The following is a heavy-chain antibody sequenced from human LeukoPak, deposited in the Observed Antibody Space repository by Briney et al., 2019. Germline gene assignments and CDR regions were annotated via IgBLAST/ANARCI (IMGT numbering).Heavy chain of an antibody. V-gene: IGHV3-48*01. CDR3: ARRERGLWFDP. D-gene: IGHD1-26*01. J-gene: IGHJ5*02. Sequence: GGSLRLPCAASGFTFSSYSMNWVRQAPGKGLEWVSYISSSSSTIYYADSVKGRFTISRDNAKNSLYLQMNSLRAEDAAVYYCARRERGLWFDPWGQGTLVTVSS. CDR2: ISSSSSTI. CDR1: GFTFSSYS.